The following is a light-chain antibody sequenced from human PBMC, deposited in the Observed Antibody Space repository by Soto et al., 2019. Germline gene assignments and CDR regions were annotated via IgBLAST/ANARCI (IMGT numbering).Light chain of an antibody. CDR1: SSDIGGHNY. CDR3: GSYTSRSTPLI. V-gene: IGLV2-14*01. CDR2: EVS. J-gene: IGLJ2*01. Sequence: QPVLTQPASVSGSPGQSITISCTGTSSDIGGHNYVSWYQQHPGKAPKLIIYEVSNRPSGVSNRFSGSKSGNTASLTISGLQAEDEADYYCGSYTSRSTPLIFGGGTKLTVL.